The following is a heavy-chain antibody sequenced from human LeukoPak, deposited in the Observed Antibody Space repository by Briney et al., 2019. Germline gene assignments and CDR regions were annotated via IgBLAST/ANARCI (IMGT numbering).Heavy chain of an antibody. Sequence: GGSLRLSCAASGFTVSSNYMSWVRQAPGKGLEWVSVIYIDGSTYYADSVQGRFTISRDNSKNTLYLQMNSLTAEDTAVYYCTRDFNSRQFDYWGQGALVTVSS. V-gene: IGHV3-53*01. CDR2: IYIDGST. D-gene: IGHD6-13*01. CDR3: TRDFNSRQFDY. J-gene: IGHJ4*02. CDR1: GFTVSSNY.